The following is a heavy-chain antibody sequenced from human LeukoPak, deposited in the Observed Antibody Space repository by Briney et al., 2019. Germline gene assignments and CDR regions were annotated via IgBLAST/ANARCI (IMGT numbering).Heavy chain of an antibody. CDR3: ARDSDNYGDPPETFDY. CDR1: GFTFSSYA. J-gene: IGHJ4*02. Sequence: PGRSLRLSCAASGFTFSSYAMHWVRQASGKGLEWVAVISYDGSNKYYADSVKGRFTISRDNSKNTLYLQMNSLRAEDTSVYYCARDSDNYGDPPETFDYWGQGTLVTVSS. V-gene: IGHV3-30*04. D-gene: IGHD4-17*01. CDR2: ISYDGSNK.